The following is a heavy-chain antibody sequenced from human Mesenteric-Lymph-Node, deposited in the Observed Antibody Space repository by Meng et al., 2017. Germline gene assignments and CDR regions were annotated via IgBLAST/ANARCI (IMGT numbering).Heavy chain of an antibody. Sequence: ESLKISCAASGFTFSDYYMSWIRQAPGKGLEGIGSIYYSGSTYYNPSLKSRVTISVDTSKNQYSLKLSSVTAADTAVYYCARDGYYDSSGYPDCWGQGTLVTVSS. CDR3: ARDGYYDSSGYPDC. CDR2: IYYSGST. V-gene: IGHV4-38-2*02. J-gene: IGHJ4*02. D-gene: IGHD3-22*01. CDR1: GFTFSDYY.